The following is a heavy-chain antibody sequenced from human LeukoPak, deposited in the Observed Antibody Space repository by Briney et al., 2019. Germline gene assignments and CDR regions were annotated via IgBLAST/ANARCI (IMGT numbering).Heavy chain of an antibody. V-gene: IGHV3-30-3*01. CDR3: ARGGLHYYDSSGFDY. CDR2: ILYDGSNK. CDR1: GFTFSRYA. Sequence: PGRSLRLSCVASGFTFSRYAMHWVRQAPGKGLECVAVILYDGSNKYYADSVKGRFTISRDNSKNTVYLQMNSLRAEDTAVYYCARGGLHYYDSSGFDYWGQGTLVTVSS. D-gene: IGHD3-22*01. J-gene: IGHJ4*02.